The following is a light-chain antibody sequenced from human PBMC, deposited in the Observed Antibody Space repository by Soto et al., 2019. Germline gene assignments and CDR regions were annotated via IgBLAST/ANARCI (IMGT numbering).Light chain of an antibody. CDR3: QQWYSSPRA. V-gene: IGKV1-39*01. CDR1: QRISTY. J-gene: IGKJ1*01. Sequence: DIQMTQSPSTLSAGVGDRVTITCRASQRISTYLNWYQQKPGKAPTLLIYAASSLQSGVPSRFSGGGSGTDFTLTSNTRQPEDFATYFCQQWYSSPRAFGQGNKVELK. CDR2: AAS.